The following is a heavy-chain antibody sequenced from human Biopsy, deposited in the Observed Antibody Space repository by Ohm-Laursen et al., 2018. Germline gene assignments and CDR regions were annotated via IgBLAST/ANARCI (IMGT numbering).Heavy chain of an antibody. CDR3: AKGQDLRSGAEYFQH. J-gene: IGHJ1*01. CDR2: INPHSGTT. CDR1: VYTFTGQP. D-gene: IGHD3-3*01. Sequence: DSVKVSCKASVYTFTGQPLHWGRQVPGQGLEWMGWINPHSGTTKFAQDFQGRVTMTRVTSIPPAYMELCKLRSDDTAVYYCAKGQDLRSGAEYFQHWGQGALVTVSS. V-gene: IGHV1-2*02.